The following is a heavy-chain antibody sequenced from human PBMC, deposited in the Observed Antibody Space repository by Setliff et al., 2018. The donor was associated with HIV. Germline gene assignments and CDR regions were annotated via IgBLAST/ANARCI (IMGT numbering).Heavy chain of an antibody. Sequence: ASVKVSCKASGYTFTGYNIHWVRQAPGQGLEWMGWINSKRGDTDYAQKFQGRVTMTRDTSISTAYMELSNLRSDDTAVYYCARRGYSYDTSGYYYYFDYWGQGTLVTVSS. D-gene: IGHD3-22*01. V-gene: IGHV1-2*02. CDR1: GYTFTGYN. CDR3: ARRGYSYDTSGYYYYFDY. CDR2: INSKRGDT. J-gene: IGHJ4*02.